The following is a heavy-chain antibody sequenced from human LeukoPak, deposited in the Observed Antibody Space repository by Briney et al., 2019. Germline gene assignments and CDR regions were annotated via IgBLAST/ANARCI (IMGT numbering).Heavy chain of an antibody. D-gene: IGHD1-26*01. J-gene: IGHJ4*02. Sequence: SGGSLRLSCAASGFTFSSYGMHWVRQAPGKGLEWVAVISYDGSNKYYADSVKGRFTISRDNSKNTLYLQMNSLRAEDTAVYYCARSIVGVNTLDYWGQGTLVTVSS. CDR1: GFTFSSYG. CDR3: ARSIVGVNTLDY. V-gene: IGHV3-30*03. CDR2: ISYDGSNK.